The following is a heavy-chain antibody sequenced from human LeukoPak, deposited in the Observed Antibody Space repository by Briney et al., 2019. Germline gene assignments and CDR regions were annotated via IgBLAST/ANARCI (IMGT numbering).Heavy chain of an antibody. CDR1: GDSISSYY. CDR3: AREGIVRTYDQ. Sequence: SETLFLTCTVSGDSISSYYWYWFRQPPGKELEWIARIYYSGITHYNPSLKSRVTISLDTSKNQFSLRLSSVTAADTAVYYCAREGIVRTYDQWGQGTLVTVSS. V-gene: IGHV4-59*12. CDR2: IYYSGIT. J-gene: IGHJ4*02. D-gene: IGHD2/OR15-2a*01.